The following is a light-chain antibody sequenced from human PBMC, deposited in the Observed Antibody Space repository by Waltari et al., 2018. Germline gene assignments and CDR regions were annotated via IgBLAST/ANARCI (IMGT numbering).Light chain of an antibody. CDR3: QQYNSYSPFT. Sequence: DIHMTQSASTLSASVGDRVTIPCRASQSISSWLSWYQQKPGKAPNLLIYKASSLESGVPSRISGSGSCTEFTLTISSLQPDDFATYYCQQYNSYSPFTFGQGTKLEIK. V-gene: IGKV1-5*03. CDR2: KAS. CDR1: QSISSW. J-gene: IGKJ2*01.